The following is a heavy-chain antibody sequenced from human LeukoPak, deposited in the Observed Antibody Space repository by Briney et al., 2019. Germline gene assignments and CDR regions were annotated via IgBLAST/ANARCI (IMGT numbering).Heavy chain of an antibody. Sequence: GGSLRLSCAASGFTFSSYAMHWVRQAPGKGLEWVAVISYDGSNRYYADSVKGRFTISRDNSKNTLYLQMNSLRAEDTAVYYCAGGVDDSSGYYDHFDYWGQGTLVTVSS. CDR1: GFTFSSYA. J-gene: IGHJ4*02. CDR2: ISYDGSNR. V-gene: IGHV3-30*01. D-gene: IGHD3-22*01. CDR3: AGGVDDSSGYYDHFDY.